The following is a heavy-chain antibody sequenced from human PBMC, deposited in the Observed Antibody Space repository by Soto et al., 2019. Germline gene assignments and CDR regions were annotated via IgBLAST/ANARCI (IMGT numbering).Heavy chain of an antibody. J-gene: IGHJ4*02. CDR1: GFTLSSYT. V-gene: IGHV3-23*01. D-gene: IGHD5-18*01. CDR2: ISGSDGST. CDR3: AKVAYSYISLGDFDY. Sequence: EVQLLQAGGGLVQPGGSLRLSCAASGFTLSSYTMSWVRQAPGKGLEWVSVISGSDGSTSYVDSVKGRFTISRDNSKNTLFFQMHSLRAEDTAVYYCAKVAYSYISLGDFDYWGQGTLVTVSS.